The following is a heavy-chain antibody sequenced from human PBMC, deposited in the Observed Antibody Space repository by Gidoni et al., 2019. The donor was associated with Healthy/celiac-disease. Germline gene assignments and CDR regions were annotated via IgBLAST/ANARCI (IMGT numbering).Heavy chain of an antibody. CDR2: ISGSGGST. V-gene: IGHV3-23*01. CDR1: GFTFSGHA. CDR3: AKDSYGSGSYYYYYMDV. Sequence: EVQLLEPGRGRVQPGGFLRLACAASGFTFSGHAMSWFRQAPGRGLEWVSAISGSGGSTYYADSVKGRFTISSDNSKNTLYLQMTSLRAEDTAVYYCAKDSYGSGSYYYYYMDVWGKGTTVTVSS. J-gene: IGHJ6*03. D-gene: IGHD3-10*01.